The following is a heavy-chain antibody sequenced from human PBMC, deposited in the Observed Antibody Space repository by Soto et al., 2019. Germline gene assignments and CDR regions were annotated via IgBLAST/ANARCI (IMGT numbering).Heavy chain of an antibody. CDR2: INPNSGGT. CDR1: GYTFTGYY. Sequence: QVQLVQSGAEVKKPGASVKVSCKASGYTFTGYYMHWVRQAPGQGLEWMGWINPNSGGTNYAQKFQGWVTMTRDTSSSTAYMELSRLRSDDTAVYYCARANSSSWYNYYYGMDVWGQGTTVTVSS. CDR3: ARANSSSWYNYYYGMDV. D-gene: IGHD6-13*01. V-gene: IGHV1-2*04. J-gene: IGHJ6*02.